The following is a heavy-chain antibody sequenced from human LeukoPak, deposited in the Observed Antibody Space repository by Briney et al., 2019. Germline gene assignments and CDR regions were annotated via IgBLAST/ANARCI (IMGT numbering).Heavy chain of an antibody. CDR2: ISSSGSTI. CDR1: GFTFSSYE. CDR3: SRDVSGYRHDSRSAFDI. D-gene: IGHD5-18*01. V-gene: IGHV3-48*03. Sequence: PGGSLRLSCAASGFTFSSYEMNWVRQAPGKGLEWVSYISSSGSTIYYADSVKGRFTISRDNAKNSLYLQMNSLKTEDTAVYYCSRDVSGYRHDSRSAFDIWGQGTLVTVSS. J-gene: IGHJ3*02.